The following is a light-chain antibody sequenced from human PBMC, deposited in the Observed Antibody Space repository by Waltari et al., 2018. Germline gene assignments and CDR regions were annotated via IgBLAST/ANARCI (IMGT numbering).Light chain of an antibody. Sequence: EIVLTQSPATLSLSPGERASQSVGSYFAWYQQKPGQAPRLLIYDASNRATGIPARFSGSGSGTDFTLTIGSLEPEDFAVYYCQQRSNWPPWTFGQGTKVEIK. V-gene: IGKV3-11*01. CDR3: QQRSNWPPWT. CDR2: DAS. CDR1: QSVGSY. J-gene: IGKJ1*01.